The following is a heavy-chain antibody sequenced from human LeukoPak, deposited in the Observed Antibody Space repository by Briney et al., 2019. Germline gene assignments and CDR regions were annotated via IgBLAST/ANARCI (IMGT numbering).Heavy chain of an antibody. CDR3: ARGPDNWNNRHFYY. CDR1: GFTFSIYA. Sequence: PGGSLRLSCAASGFTFSIYAVSGVRQAPGKGLEWVSDICDSGRSIYSPDSVKCRFTIYSDNAKNSLYLQMNSLRAEDTAVYYCARGPDNWNNRHFYYWGQGTLITVPS. V-gene: IGHV3-23*01. D-gene: IGHD1/OR15-1a*01. CDR2: ICDSGRSI. J-gene: IGHJ4*02.